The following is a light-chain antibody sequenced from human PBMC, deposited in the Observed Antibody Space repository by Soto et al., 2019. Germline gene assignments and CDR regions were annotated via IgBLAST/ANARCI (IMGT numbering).Light chain of an antibody. Sequence: SYELTQPPSVSVSPGQTASITCAGDKLGDKYACWYQQKPGQSPVLVIYQDSKRTSGIPERFSGSNSGNTATLTISGTQAMDEADYYCQAWDSSRGVFGGWTQLTV. CDR2: QDS. CDR1: KLGDKY. V-gene: IGLV3-1*01. J-gene: IGLJ2*01. CDR3: QAWDSSRGV.